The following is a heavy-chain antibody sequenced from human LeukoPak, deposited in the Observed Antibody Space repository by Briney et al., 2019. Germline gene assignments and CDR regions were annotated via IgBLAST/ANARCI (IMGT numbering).Heavy chain of an antibody. D-gene: IGHD3-3*01. J-gene: IGHJ4*02. CDR2: IYYSGST. CDR3: ARETYYDFWSGYRGFDY. Sequence: SETLSLTCTVSGGSISSYYWSCIRQPPGKRLECVGYIYYSGSTNYNPSLKSRVTISVDTSKNQFSLKLSSVTAADTAVYYCARETYYDFWSGYRGFDYWGQGTLVTVSS. V-gene: IGHV4-59*01. CDR1: GGSISSYY.